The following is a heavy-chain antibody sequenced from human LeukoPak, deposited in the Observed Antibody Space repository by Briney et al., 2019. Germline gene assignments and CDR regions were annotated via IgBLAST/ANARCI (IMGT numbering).Heavy chain of an antibody. CDR3: ARHVDTAMVSPLPPDY. Sequence: GESLKISCKGSGYSFTSYWIGWVRQMPGKGLEWMGIIYPGDSDTRYSPSFQGQVTISADKSISTAYLQWSSLKASDTAMYYCARHVDTAMVSPLPPDYWGQGTLVTVSS. J-gene: IGHJ4*02. V-gene: IGHV5-51*01. D-gene: IGHD5-18*01. CDR2: IYPGDSDT. CDR1: GYSFTSYW.